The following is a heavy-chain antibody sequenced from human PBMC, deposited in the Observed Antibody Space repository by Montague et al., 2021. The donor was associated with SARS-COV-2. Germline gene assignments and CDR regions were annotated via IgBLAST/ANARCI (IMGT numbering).Heavy chain of an antibody. J-gene: IGHJ4*02. D-gene: IGHD3-22*01. CDR3: ARRTYYDGY. CDR2: ISSSGSNI. Sequence: PRLSCAASGFTFSSYEMNWVRQAPGKGLEWVSYISSSGSNIHYADSVKGRFSIYRDNAKNSLYLQMNSLRAEDTAAYYCARRTYYDGYWGQGTLVTVSS. V-gene: IGHV3-48*03. CDR1: GFTFSSYE.